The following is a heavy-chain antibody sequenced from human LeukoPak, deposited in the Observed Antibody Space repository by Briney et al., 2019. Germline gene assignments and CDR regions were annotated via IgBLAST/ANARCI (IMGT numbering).Heavy chain of an antibody. Sequence: ASVKVSCKASGYTFTSYGISWVRQAPGQGLEWMGWISAYNGNTNYAQKLQGRVTMTTDTSTSTAYMELRSLRSDDTAVYYCARDKDSGYEEGVYYFDYWGQGTLVTVSS. CDR2: ISAYNGNT. CDR3: ARDKDSGYEEGVYYFDY. J-gene: IGHJ4*02. D-gene: IGHD5-12*01. CDR1: GYTFTSYG. V-gene: IGHV1-18*01.